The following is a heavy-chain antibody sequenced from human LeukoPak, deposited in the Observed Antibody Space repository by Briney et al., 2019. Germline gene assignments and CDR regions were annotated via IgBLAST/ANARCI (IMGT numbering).Heavy chain of an antibody. Sequence: GGSLRLSCAASGFTFSSYSMNWVRQAPGKGLEWVSSISSMSSYIYYADSVKGRFAISRDNANTSLYLQMNSVRAEQRAVYYCARGYPPIAVAPYSPWGQGTLVTVSS. CDR1: GFTFSSYS. D-gene: IGHD6-19*01. V-gene: IGHV3-21*01. J-gene: IGHJ5*02. CDR2: ISSMSSYI. CDR3: ARGYPPIAVAPYSP.